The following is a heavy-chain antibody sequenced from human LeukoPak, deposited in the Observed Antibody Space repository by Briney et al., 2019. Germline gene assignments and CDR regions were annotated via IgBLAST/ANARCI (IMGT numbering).Heavy chain of an antibody. CDR3: ARHSRPGYGDYENAFDI. D-gene: IGHD5-12*01. CDR1: GLTFSSYSMN. J-gene: IGHJ3*02. Sequence: GSLRLSCAASGLTFSSYSMNWVRQPPGKGLEWIGNFYDSGSTWYNPSLKSRVTISGDTSKNQFSLKLTSVTAADTAVYYCARHSRPGYGDYENAFDIWGQGTMVTVSS. V-gene: IGHV4-39*01. CDR2: FYDSGST.